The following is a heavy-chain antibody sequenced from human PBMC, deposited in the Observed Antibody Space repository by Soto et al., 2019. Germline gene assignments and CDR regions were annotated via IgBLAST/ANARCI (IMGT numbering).Heavy chain of an antibody. CDR2: IYYSGST. V-gene: IGHV4-59*08. Sequence: SETLSLTCTVSGGSIGSSYWGWIRQPPGKGLEWIGYIYYSGSTNYNPSLKSRVTISVDTSKNQFSLKLSSVTAADTAVYYCARHLYGSSTSCHFDYWGRGTLVTVSS. J-gene: IGHJ4*02. CDR3: ARHLYGSSTSCHFDY. CDR1: GGSIGSSY. D-gene: IGHD2-2*01.